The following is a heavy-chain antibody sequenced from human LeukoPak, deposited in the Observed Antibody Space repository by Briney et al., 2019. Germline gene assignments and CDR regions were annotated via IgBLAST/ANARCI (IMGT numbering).Heavy chain of an antibody. V-gene: IGHV3-7*01. Sequence: GGSLRLSCAASGFTFSSSWMSWVRQAPGKGLEWVANIKKDGSEKYYVDSVKGRFTISRDNAKNSLYLQMNSLRAEDTAVYYCARDSDSGWYRAYWGQGTLVTVSS. J-gene: IGHJ4*02. CDR2: IKKDGSEK. CDR1: GFTFSSSW. D-gene: IGHD6-19*01. CDR3: ARDSDSGWYRAY.